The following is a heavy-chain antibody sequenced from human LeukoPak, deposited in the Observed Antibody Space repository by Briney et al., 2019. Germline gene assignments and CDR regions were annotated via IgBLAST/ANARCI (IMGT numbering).Heavy chain of an antibody. J-gene: IGHJ6*03. Sequence: PGGSLGLSCAASGFTVSSNYMSWVRQAPGKGLEWVSVIYSGGSTYYADSVKGRFTISRDNSKNTLYLQMNSLRAEDTAVYYCARVDRLTMVRGVISYYYYYMDVWGKGTTVTVSS. D-gene: IGHD3-10*01. CDR3: ARVDRLTMVRGVISYYYYYMDV. CDR2: IYSGGST. V-gene: IGHV3-53*01. CDR1: GFTVSSNY.